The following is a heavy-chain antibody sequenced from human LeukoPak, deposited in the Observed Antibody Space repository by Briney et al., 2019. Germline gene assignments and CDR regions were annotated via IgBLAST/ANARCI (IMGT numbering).Heavy chain of an antibody. CDR1: GYSISSNNW. J-gene: IGHJ3*02. CDR3: ARNQAVAANRGAFDI. D-gene: IGHD6-19*01. Sequence: SDTLSLTCAVSGYSISSNNWWAWIRQPPGKGLEWIGYIYYSGSTYYNPYNPSLTSRVTMSVDTSKNQFSLKLDSVTEIDTAMYYCARNQAVAANRGAFDIWGQGTMVTVSS. CDR2: IYYSGST. V-gene: IGHV4-28*01.